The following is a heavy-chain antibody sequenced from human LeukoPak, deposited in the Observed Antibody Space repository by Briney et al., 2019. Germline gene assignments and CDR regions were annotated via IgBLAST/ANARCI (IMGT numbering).Heavy chain of an antibody. V-gene: IGHV3-30*02. CDR3: AKGGGYEAQYYYYYLDV. Sequence: GGSLRLSCAASGFTFNSYSMHWVRQAPGKGLEWVAFIRFDGSNRYYADSVKGRFTISRDNSKNTLYLQMESLRAEDTAVYYCAKGGGYEAQYYYYYLDVWGKGTTVTISS. CDR2: IRFDGSNR. CDR1: GFTFNSYS. J-gene: IGHJ6*03. D-gene: IGHD5-12*01.